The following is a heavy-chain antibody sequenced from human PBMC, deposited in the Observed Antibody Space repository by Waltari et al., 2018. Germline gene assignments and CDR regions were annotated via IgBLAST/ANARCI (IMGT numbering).Heavy chain of an antibody. CDR1: GYTFTSYA. CDR3: ARDKWEDNYYDSSGPQDAFDI. V-gene: IGHV1-3*01. J-gene: IGHJ3*02. D-gene: IGHD3-22*01. CDR2: INAGNGNT. Sequence: QVQLVQSGAEVKKPGASVKVSCKASGYTFTSYAMHWVRQAPGQRLEWMGWINAGNGNTKYSQKFQGRVTITRDTSASTAYMELSSLRSEDTAVYYCARDKWEDNYYDSSGPQDAFDIWGQGTMVTVSS.